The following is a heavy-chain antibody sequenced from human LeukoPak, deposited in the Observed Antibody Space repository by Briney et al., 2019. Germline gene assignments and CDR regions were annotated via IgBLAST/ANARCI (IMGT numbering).Heavy chain of an antibody. CDR2: ISSSSSTI. CDR1: GFTFSSYS. J-gene: IGHJ6*03. Sequence: GGSLRLSCAASGFTFSSYSMNWVRQAPGKGLEWVSYISSSSSTIYYANSVKGRFTISRDNAKNSLYLQMNSLRAEDTAVYYCARDYDFWSGYPLPYYMDVWGKGTTVTVSS. CDR3: ARDYDFWSGYPLPYYMDV. V-gene: IGHV3-48*01. D-gene: IGHD3-3*01.